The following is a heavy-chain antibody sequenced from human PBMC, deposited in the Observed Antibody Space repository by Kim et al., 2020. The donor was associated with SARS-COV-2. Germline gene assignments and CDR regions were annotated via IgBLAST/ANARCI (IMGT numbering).Heavy chain of an antibody. J-gene: IGHJ4*02. CDR1: GGSISSYY. V-gene: IGHV4-59*13. CDR2: IYYSGST. CDR3: ARGHTYDILTGYYLAPFDY. Sequence: SETLSLTCTVSGGSISSYYWSWIRQPPGKGLEWIGYIYYSGSTNYNPSLKSRDTISVDTSKNQFSLKLSSVTAADTAVYYCARGHTYDILTGYYLAPFDYWGQGTLVTVSS. D-gene: IGHD3-9*01.